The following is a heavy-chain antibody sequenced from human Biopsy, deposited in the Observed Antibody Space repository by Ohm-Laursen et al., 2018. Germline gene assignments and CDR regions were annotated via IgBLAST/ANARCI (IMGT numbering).Heavy chain of an antibody. D-gene: IGHD3-10*01. CDR1: GFTLSSYS. V-gene: IGHV3-21*01. CDR2: ISSSSDNI. Sequence: SLRLSCAASGFTLSSYSMNWVRQTPGKGLEWVSTISSSSDNIYYVDSVKGRFTISRDNAKNSLYLQMNSLRAEDTAVYYCARSRGSSGIGTIYYYGMDVWGQGTTVTVSS. J-gene: IGHJ6*02. CDR3: ARSRGSSGIGTIYYYGMDV.